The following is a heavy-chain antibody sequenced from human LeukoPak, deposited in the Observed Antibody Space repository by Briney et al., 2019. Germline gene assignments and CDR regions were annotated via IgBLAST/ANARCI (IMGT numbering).Heavy chain of an antibody. CDR2: ISWNSGSI. CDR1: GFTFDDYA. V-gene: IGHV3-9*01. J-gene: IGHJ3*02. Sequence: GGSLRLSCAASGFTFDDYAMHWVRQAPGKGLEWVSGISWNSGSIGYADSVKGRFTISRDNAKNSLYLQMNSLRAEDTASYYCAKWVTYDFWSGPAAFDIWGQGTMVTVSS. CDR3: AKWVTYDFWSGPAAFDI. D-gene: IGHD3-3*01.